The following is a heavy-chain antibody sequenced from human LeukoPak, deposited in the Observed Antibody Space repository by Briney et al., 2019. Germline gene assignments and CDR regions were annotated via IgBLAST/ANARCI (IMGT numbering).Heavy chain of an antibody. V-gene: IGHV3-74*01. CDR2: LKSDGSST. CDR1: GFTFSSYW. Sequence: QPGGSLGLSCAASGFTFSSYWMHWVRQAPGKGLVWVSRLKSDGSSTSYADSVKGRFTISRDNAKNTLYLQMNSLRAEDTAVYCCARGYSSSRYNWFDPWGQGTLVTVSS. J-gene: IGHJ5*02. CDR3: ARGYSSSRYNWFDP. D-gene: IGHD6-13*01.